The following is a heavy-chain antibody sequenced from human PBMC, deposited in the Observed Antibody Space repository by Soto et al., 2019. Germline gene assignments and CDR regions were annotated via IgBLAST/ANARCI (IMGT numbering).Heavy chain of an antibody. CDR1: GGSFSAYY. V-gene: IGHV4-34*01. Sequence: SETLSLTCAVYGGSFSAYYWSWIRQPPGKGLEWIGEINHSGGTSYSPSLKSRVTISVDTSKSQFSLKLTSVTAADRAVYYCARGSVDTVDSSGFYEYWGKGTPVIVSS. CDR2: INHSGGT. J-gene: IGHJ4*02. D-gene: IGHD3-22*01. CDR3: ARGSVDTVDSSGFYEY.